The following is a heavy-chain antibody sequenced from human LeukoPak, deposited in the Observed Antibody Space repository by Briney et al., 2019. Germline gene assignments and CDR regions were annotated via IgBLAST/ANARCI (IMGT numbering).Heavy chain of an antibody. CDR2: IYYSGST. CDR3: ARHPNRSAAAGRTNWFDP. CDR1: GGSISSSSYY. V-gene: IGHV4-39*01. J-gene: IGHJ5*02. D-gene: IGHD6-13*01. Sequence: TSETLSPTCTVSGGSISSSSYYWGWIRQPPGKGLEWIGSIYYSGSTYYNPSLKSRVTISVDTSKNQFSLKLSSVTAADTAVYYCARHPNRSAAAGRTNWFDPWGQGTLVTVSS.